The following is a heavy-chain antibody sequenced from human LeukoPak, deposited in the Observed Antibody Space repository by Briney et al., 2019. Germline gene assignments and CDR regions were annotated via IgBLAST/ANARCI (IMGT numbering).Heavy chain of an antibody. D-gene: IGHD3-10*01. V-gene: IGHV4-61*09. CDR3: ASLSVSGSYNWFDP. CDR1: GDSISGGSYY. J-gene: IGHJ5*02. CDR2: IYASGST. Sequence: SETLSLTCTVSGDSISGGSYYWSWIRQPAGKGLEWIGHIYASGSTYYNPSLKSRVTISVDTSKNQFSLKLSSVSAADTAVYYCASLSVSGSYNWFDPWGQGTQVTVSS.